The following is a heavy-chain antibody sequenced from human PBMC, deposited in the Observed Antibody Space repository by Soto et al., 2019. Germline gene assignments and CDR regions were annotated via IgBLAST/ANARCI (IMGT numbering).Heavy chain of an antibody. CDR3: ARDLKEYCSDGKCNWFDP. J-gene: IGHJ5*02. Sequence: SETLSLTCTFSGCSISSYYWSWIRQPPGKGLEWIGYIYYNVNTNYNPSLKSRVTISFDASKNQISLQVRSATAADAAVYYCARDLKEYCSDGKCNWFDPWGQGTLVTVSS. CDR2: IYYNVNT. D-gene: IGHD2-15*01. V-gene: IGHV4-59*01. CDR1: GCSISSYY.